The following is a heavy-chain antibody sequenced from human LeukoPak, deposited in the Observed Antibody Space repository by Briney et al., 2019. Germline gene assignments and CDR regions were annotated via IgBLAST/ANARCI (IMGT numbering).Heavy chain of an antibody. J-gene: IGHJ4*02. CDR3: ARVTQTFYYDSSGYYSSASNDF. V-gene: IGHV3-21*01. CDR2: ISSSSSYT. D-gene: IGHD3-22*01. Sequence: GGSLRLSCAASGFTFSSYSMNWVRQAPGKGLEWVSSISSSSSYTYYADSVKGRFTISRDNAKNSLYLQMNSLRAEDTAVYYCARVTQTFYYDSSGYYSSASNDFWGQGTLVTVSS. CDR1: GFTFSSYS.